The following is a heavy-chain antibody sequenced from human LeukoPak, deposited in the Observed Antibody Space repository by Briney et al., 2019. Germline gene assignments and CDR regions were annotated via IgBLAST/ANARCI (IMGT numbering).Heavy chain of an antibody. CDR1: GFTFSSYW. D-gene: IGHD5-24*01. Sequence: PGGSLRLSCAASGFTFSSYWMSWVRQAPGKGLEWVSAISGSGGSTYYADSVKGRFTISRDNSKNTLYLQMNSLRAEDTAVYYCAKDLRRDGYTWGGDAFDIWGQGTMVTVSS. CDR2: ISGSGGST. J-gene: IGHJ3*02. V-gene: IGHV3-23*01. CDR3: AKDLRRDGYTWGGDAFDI.